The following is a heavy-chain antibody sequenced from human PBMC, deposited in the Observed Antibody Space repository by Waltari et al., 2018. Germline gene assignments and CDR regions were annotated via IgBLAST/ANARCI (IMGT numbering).Heavy chain of an antibody. J-gene: IGHJ4*02. V-gene: IGHV1-18*01. CDR1: GFTFTTFG. CDR3: ARVVRGAGDYPTVDY. D-gene: IGHD4-17*01. CDR2: ISAYNGET. Sequence: QVHLVQSGGEVKKPGASVMVSCKTSGFTFTTFGFGWVRQAPGQGLEWMGWISAYNGETHYTQNFQGRVTMTTDTSTSTAYMELRSLRSDDTAVYYCARVVRGAGDYPTVDYWGQGTLVTVSS.